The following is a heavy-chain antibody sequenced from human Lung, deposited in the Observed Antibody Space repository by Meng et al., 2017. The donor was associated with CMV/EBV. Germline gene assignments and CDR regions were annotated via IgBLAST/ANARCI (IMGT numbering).Heavy chain of an antibody. CDR3: AKGGPLVVPFFGMDV. D-gene: IGHD2-15*01. J-gene: IGHJ6*02. Sequence: GGSLRLSCAPSGFTSNDYGMHWVRQAPGKGLEWVAFIGYGGSNKYTAESVKGRFSISRDNSKNTLFLQMDSLRLEDTAVYYCAKGGPLVVPFFGMDVWGQGTTVTVSS. CDR1: GFTSNDYG. CDR2: IGYGGSNK. V-gene: IGHV3-30*02.